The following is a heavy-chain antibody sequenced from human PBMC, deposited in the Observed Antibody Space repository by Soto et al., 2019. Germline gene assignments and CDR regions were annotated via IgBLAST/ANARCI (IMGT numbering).Heavy chain of an antibody. Sequence: EVQLLESGGGLVQPGGSLRLSCAASGFTFSDHAMTWVRQAPGKGLEWVSGISGGGSGAYYADSVKGRFTVSRDNSKNTLFLQMDSLRAVDTAVYNSAKDLWWYVHWGPGALVTVSS. CDR1: GFTFSDHA. V-gene: IGHV3-23*01. D-gene: IGHD2-15*01. CDR3: AKDLWWYVH. J-gene: IGHJ4*02. CDR2: ISGGGSGA.